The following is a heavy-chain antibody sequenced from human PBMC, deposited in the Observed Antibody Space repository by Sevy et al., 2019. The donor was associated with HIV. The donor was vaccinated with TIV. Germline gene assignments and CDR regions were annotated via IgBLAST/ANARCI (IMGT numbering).Heavy chain of an antibody. D-gene: IGHD4-17*01. J-gene: IGHJ4*02. CDR2: ISQSGGTT. V-gene: IGHV3-48*03. CDR1: GFIFSSYE. Sequence: GGSLRLSCVASGFIFSSYEMSWVRQAPGKGLEWVSHISQSGGTTYYSDSVKGRFIISRDNAKNSLYLQMNSLRAEDTAIYYCARDLPPSATTVAHFDYWGQGTLVTVSS. CDR3: ARDLPPSATTVAHFDY.